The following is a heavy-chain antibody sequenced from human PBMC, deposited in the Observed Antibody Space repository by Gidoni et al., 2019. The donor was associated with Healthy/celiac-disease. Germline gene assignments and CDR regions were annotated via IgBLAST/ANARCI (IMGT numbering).Heavy chain of an antibody. CDR1: GGPTSSGLYH. CDR3: ARVPYSSSWYGYYYYGMDV. V-gene: IGHV4-61*02. Sequence: QVQLQESGPGLVKPSQTLSLTCTVSGGPTSSGLYHWGWIRQPAGKGLEWIGRSYTSGSTNYNTSLKSRVTISVDTSKNQFSLKLSTVTAADTAVYYCARVPYSSSWYGYYYYGMDVWGQGTTVTVSS. CDR2: SYTSGST. J-gene: IGHJ6*02. D-gene: IGHD6-13*01.